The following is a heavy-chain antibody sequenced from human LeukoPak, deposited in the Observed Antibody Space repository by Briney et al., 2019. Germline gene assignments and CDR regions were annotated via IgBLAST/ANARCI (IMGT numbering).Heavy chain of an antibody. J-gene: IGHJ3*02. Sequence: GGSLRLSCAASGFTFSSSAMHWVRQAPDKGLEWVAVISYDGSNKYYADSVKGRFTISRDNSKNTLYLQMNSLRADDTAVYYCAKEGPRGLAFDIWGQGTMVTVSS. CDR3: AKEGPRGLAFDI. CDR2: ISYDGSNK. V-gene: IGHV3-30-3*01. CDR1: GFTFSSSA.